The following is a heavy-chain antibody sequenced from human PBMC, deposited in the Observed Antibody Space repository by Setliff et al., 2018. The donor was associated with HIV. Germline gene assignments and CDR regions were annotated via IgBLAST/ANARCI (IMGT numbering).Heavy chain of an antibody. D-gene: IGHD2-8*01. CDR2: ISAYNGYT. J-gene: IGHJ6*03. Sequence: ASVKVSCKASDYTFTNYGISWVRQAPGQGLEWMGWISAYNGYTNYAQKLQGRVTMTTDTSTSTAYMELRGLRSDDTAVYYCARDGWRHVLHGNYYYYFMDVWGKGTTVTVSS. CDR1: DYTFTNYG. V-gene: IGHV1-18*01. CDR3: ARDGWRHVLHGNYYYYFMDV.